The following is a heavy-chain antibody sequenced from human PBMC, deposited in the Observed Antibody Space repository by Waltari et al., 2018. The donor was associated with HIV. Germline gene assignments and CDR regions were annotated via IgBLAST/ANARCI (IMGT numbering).Heavy chain of an antibody. J-gene: IGHJ6*02. CDR2: IYYSGST. V-gene: IGHV4-59*01. CDR3: ARVDYGPNPYGMDV. D-gene: IGHD4-17*01. CDR1: GGSISSYY. Sequence: QVQLQESGPGLVKPSEPLSLTCTVSGGSISSYYWTWLRQPPGKGLEWIGYIYYSGSTNYNPSLKSRVTISVDTSKNQFSLKLSSVTAADTAVYYCARVDYGPNPYGMDVWGQGTTVTVSS.